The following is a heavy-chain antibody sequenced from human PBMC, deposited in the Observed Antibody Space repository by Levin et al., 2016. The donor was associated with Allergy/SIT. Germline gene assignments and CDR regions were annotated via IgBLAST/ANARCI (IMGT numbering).Heavy chain of an antibody. J-gene: IGHJ4*02. CDR3: TMASGDPHVPY. V-gene: IGHV3-15*01. CDR1: GFTFSYTW. Sequence: GESLKISCAASGFTFSYTWMNWVRQAPGKGLEWVGRIKSKDVGGTADYVAPVKGRFTISRDDSQDTVYLQMNNLRTEDTAVYFCTMASGDPHVPYWGRGTLVTVSS. CDR2: IKSKDVGGTA. D-gene: IGHD4-17*01.